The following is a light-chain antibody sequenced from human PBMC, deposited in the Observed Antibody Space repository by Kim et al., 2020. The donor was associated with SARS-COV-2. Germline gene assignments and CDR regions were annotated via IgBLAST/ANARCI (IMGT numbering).Light chain of an antibody. CDR3: QQYGTSPPT. Sequence: EIVLTQSPGTLSLSPGERATLSCRASQSVRSSYLAWYQQKPGQAPRLLMYGASTRATGMPDRFSGGGSGTDITLTISRLEPEDFAVYYCQQYGTSPPTFGQGTKVDIK. V-gene: IGKV3-20*01. J-gene: IGKJ1*01. CDR2: GAS. CDR1: QSVRSSY.